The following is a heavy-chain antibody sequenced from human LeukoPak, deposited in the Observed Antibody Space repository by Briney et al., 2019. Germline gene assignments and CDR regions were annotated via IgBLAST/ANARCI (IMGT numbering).Heavy chain of an antibody. V-gene: IGHV3-53*01. D-gene: IGHD3-10*01. J-gene: IGHJ4*02. CDR1: GFNVSAKS. CDR3: ARSPHALWFGGGAFDF. Sequence: GGSLRVYCAASGFNVSAKSMSWVRQTPEKGLEWVSVIYSTGITAYADSVKGRFSISRDNSKNTLALQMNSLRVEDTAVYYCARSPHALWFGGGAFDFWGQGTRVTVSS. CDR2: IYSTGIT.